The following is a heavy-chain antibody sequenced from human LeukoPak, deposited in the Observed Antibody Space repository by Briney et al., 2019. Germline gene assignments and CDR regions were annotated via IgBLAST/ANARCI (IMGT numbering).Heavy chain of an antibody. CDR3: ARDLVVPAATSWFDP. Sequence: GGSLRLSCAASGFTFSSYSMNWVRQAPGKGLEWVSYISSSSSTIYYADTVKGRFTISRDNAKNSLYLQMNSLRAEDTAVYYCARDLVVPAATSWFDPWGQGTLVTVSS. D-gene: IGHD2-2*01. J-gene: IGHJ5*02. V-gene: IGHV3-48*01. CDR1: GFTFSSYS. CDR2: ISSSSSTI.